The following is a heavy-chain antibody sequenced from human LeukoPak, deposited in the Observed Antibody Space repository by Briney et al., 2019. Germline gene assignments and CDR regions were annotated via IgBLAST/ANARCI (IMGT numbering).Heavy chain of an antibody. V-gene: IGHV1-46*01. CDR2: INPSGGST. Sequence: GASVKVSCKSSGYTFTSYYMHWVRQAPGQGLEWMGIINPSGGSTSYAQKFQGRVTMTRDTSTSTVYMELSSLRSEDTAVYYCARPSLSGLFDYWGQGTLVTVSS. J-gene: IGHJ4*02. D-gene: IGHD3-22*01. CDR1: GYTFTSYY. CDR3: ARPSLSGLFDY.